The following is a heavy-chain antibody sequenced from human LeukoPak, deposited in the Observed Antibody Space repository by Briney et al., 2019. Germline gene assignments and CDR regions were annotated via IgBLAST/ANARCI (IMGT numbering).Heavy chain of an antibody. D-gene: IGHD6-13*01. Sequence: GGSLRLSCAASGFTFSSYGMHWVRQAPGKGLEWVAVISYDGSNKYYADSVKGRFTISRDNSKNTLYLQMNSLRAEDTAVYYCAKVNSSSWTNPEYFQHWGQGTLVTVSS. CDR1: GFTFSSYG. J-gene: IGHJ1*01. CDR2: ISYDGSNK. CDR3: AKVNSSSWTNPEYFQH. V-gene: IGHV3-30*18.